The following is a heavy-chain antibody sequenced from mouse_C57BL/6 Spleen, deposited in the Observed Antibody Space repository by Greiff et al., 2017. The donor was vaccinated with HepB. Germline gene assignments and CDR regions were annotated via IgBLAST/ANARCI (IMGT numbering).Heavy chain of an antibody. CDR3: ASQTYYYYGSSGAMDY. CDR2: ISSGSSTI. Sequence: EVKLVESGGGLVKPGGSLKLSCAASGFTFSDYGMHWVRQAPEKGLEWVAYISSGSSTIYYADTVKGRFTISRDNAKNTLFLQMTSLRSEDTAMYYCASQTYYYYGSSGAMDYWGQGTSVTVSS. D-gene: IGHD1-1*01. V-gene: IGHV5-17*01. CDR1: GFTFSDYG. J-gene: IGHJ4*01.